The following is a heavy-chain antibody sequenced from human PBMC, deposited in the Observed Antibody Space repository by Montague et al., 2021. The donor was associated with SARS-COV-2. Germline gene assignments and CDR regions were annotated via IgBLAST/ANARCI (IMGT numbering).Heavy chain of an antibody. CDR2: IWHGGST. CDR3: ARTSQYCDTTSCYLPNAMDV. Sequence: SESLSLMCTVSHYSITYAYYWGWVRQPPGKGLEWIGNIWHGGSTYYNPSLKSRVTISVDASKNQFSLKLTSVTAADTAVYYCARTSQYCDTTSCYLPNAMDVWGQGTTVTVSS. J-gene: IGHJ6*02. D-gene: IGHD2-2*01. V-gene: IGHV4-38-2*02. CDR1: HYSITYAYY.